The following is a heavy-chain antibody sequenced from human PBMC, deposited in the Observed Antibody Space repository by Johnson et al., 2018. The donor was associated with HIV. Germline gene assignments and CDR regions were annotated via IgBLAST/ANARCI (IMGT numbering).Heavy chain of an antibody. CDR3: AREGRLGSYLGGVAFDI. V-gene: IGHV3-33*01. CDR2: IWYDGSNK. J-gene: IGHJ3*02. CDR1: GFTFSSYG. Sequence: VQLVESGGGVVQPGRPLRLSCAASGFTFSSYGIHWVRQAPGKGLEWVAVIWYDGSNKYYADSVKGRFTISRDNSKNTLYLQMNSLRAEDTAVYYCAREGRLGSYLGGVAFDIWGQGTMVTVSS. D-gene: IGHD1-26*01.